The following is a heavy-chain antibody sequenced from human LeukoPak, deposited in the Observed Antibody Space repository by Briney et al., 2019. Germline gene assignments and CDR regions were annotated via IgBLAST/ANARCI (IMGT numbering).Heavy chain of an antibody. Sequence: HPGGSLRLSCAASGFTFSSYEMNWVRQAPGKGLEWVSYISSSGSTIYYADSVKGRFTISRDNAKNSLYLQMNSLRAEDTAVYYCGRSVLYYFDYWGQGTLVTVSS. CDR3: GRSVLYYFDY. D-gene: IGHD3-10*01. J-gene: IGHJ4*02. CDR2: ISSSGSTI. CDR1: GFTFSSYE. V-gene: IGHV3-48*03.